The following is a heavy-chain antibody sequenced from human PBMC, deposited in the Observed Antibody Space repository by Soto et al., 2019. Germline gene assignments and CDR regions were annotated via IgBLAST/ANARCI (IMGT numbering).Heavy chain of an antibody. Sequence: ESLKISCKGSGYSFTSYWISWVRQMPGKGLEWIAYIYYSGSTNYNPSLKSRATISVDTSKSQVSLTLTSMTAADAALYYCARSPNYYYYGFDVWGQGTAVTVS. CDR2: IYYSGST. D-gene: IGHD3-10*01. CDR3: ARSPNYYYYGFDV. V-gene: IGHV4-59*01. CDR1: GYSFTSYW. J-gene: IGHJ6*02.